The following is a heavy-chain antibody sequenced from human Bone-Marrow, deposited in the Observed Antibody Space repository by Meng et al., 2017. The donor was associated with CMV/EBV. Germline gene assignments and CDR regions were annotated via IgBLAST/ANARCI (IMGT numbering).Heavy chain of an antibody. Sequence: GGSLRLSCAASGFTFSTYNMNWVRQAPGKGLEWVSGISSRSHIYYADSVKGRFTISRDNAKNSLYLQMNSLRAEDTAGYYCARTYSLSSWERYFDYWGQGTLVAVSS. V-gene: IGHV3-21*01. D-gene: IGHD6-13*01. J-gene: IGHJ4*02. CDR3: ARTYSLSSWERYFDY. CDR2: ISSRSHI. CDR1: GFTFSTYN.